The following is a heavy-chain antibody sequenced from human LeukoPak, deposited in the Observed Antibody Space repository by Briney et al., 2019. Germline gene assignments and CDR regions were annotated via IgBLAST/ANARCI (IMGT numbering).Heavy chain of an antibody. Sequence: GGSLRLSCAASGFTFSNYAMSWVRQAPGKGLEWVSVISGSGGSTYYVDSVQGRFTISRDNSKNTLFLQMDSLRAEDTAVYYCAKGGFGRPFDYWGQGTLVTVSS. CDR2: ISGSGGST. CDR1: GFTFSNYA. D-gene: IGHD3-10*01. J-gene: IGHJ4*02. V-gene: IGHV3-23*01. CDR3: AKGGFGRPFDY.